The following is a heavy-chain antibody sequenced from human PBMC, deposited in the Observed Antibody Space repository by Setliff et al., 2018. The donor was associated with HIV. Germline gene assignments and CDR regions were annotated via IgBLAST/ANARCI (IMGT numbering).Heavy chain of an antibody. Sequence: PGGSLRLSCEDSGFTFSNYAMHWVRQAPGKGLEWVAVISYDGSKVYYADSVKGRFSISRDNSRTTLYLQMDSLRVEDTAVYYCAKDRQPIYFGSGTWSYMDVWGKGTTVTVSS. CDR2: ISYDGSKV. J-gene: IGHJ6*03. D-gene: IGHD3-10*01. CDR1: GFTFSNYA. CDR3: AKDRQPIYFGSGTWSYMDV. V-gene: IGHV3-30*18.